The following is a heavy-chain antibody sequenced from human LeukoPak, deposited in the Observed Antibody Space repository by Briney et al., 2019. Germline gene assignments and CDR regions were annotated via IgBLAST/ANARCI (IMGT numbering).Heavy chain of an antibody. J-gene: IGHJ4*02. Sequence: SETLSLTCTVSGGSISSYYWSWIRQPPGKGLEWIGYIYYSGGTNYNPSLKSRVTISVDTSKNQFSLKLSSVTAADTAVYYCARDRGSGWYGYYFDYWGQGTLVTVSS. CDR1: GGSISSYY. CDR3: ARDRGSGWYGYYFDY. CDR2: IYYSGGT. V-gene: IGHV4-59*01. D-gene: IGHD6-19*01.